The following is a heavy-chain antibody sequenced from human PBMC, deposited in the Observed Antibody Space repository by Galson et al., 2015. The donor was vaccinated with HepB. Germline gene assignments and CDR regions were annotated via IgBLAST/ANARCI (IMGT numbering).Heavy chain of an antibody. CDR1: GGTFSSYT. CDR2: IIPILGIA. J-gene: IGHJ4*02. Sequence: SVKVSCKASGGTFSSYTISWVRQAPGQGLEWMGRIIPILGIANYAQKFQGRVTITADKSTSTAYMELSSLRSEDTAVYYCARDLGSGSYYGAGTLFDYWGQGTLVTVSS. D-gene: IGHD1-26*01. V-gene: IGHV1-69*04. CDR3: ARDLGSGSYYGAGTLFDY.